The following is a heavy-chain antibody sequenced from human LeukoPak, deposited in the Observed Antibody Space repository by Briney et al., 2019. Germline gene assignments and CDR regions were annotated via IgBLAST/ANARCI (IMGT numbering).Heavy chain of an antibody. D-gene: IGHD6-19*01. CDR3: ARDFLARYGSGWPGPY. Sequence: PGGSLRLSCAASGFPFSDYYMSWIRQAPGKGLEWVSYISSSGSTIYYAVSVKGRFPISRDNAKNSLYLQMNGLRAEDTAVYYCARDFLARYGSGWPGPYWGQGTLVTVSS. V-gene: IGHV3-11*01. CDR1: GFPFSDYY. J-gene: IGHJ4*02. CDR2: ISSSGSTI.